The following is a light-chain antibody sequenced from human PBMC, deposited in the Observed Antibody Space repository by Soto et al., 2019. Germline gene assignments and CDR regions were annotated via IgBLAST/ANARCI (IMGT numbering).Light chain of an antibody. CDR1: SSDVARYNY. V-gene: IGLV2-14*03. Sequence: HSELTHTASVSASPEQSLTFSSTGTSSDVARYNYVSWYQQHPGKAPKLMIYDVSNRPSGVSNRFSGSKSGNTASLTISGLQAEDEADYYCGSYTSGNTLEVFGTGT. CDR2: DVS. J-gene: IGLJ1*01. CDR3: GSYTSGNTLEV.